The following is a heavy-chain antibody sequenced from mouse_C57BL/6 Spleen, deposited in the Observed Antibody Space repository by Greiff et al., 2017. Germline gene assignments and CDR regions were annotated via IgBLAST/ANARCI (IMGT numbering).Heavy chain of an antibody. CDR3: ASPSIYYYYGSWFAY. V-gene: IGHV7-3*01. D-gene: IGHD2-4*01. CDR1: GFTFTDYY. Sequence: EVQLVESGGGLVQPGGSLSLSCAASGFTFTDYYMSWVRQPPGKALEWLGFIRNKANGYTTEYSASVKGRFTISRDNSQSILYLQMNALRAEDSATYYCASPSIYYYYGSWFAYWGQGTLVTVSA. J-gene: IGHJ3*01. CDR2: IRNKANGYTT.